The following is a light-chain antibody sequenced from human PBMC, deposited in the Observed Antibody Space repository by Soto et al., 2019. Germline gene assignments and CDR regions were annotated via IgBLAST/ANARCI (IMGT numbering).Light chain of an antibody. V-gene: IGKV1-5*03. CDR1: HSISRQ. J-gene: IGKJ1*01. CDR2: QAS. CDR3: LQYQSYWT. Sequence: DIQMTQSPSTLSASVEDRVSVTCRASHSISRQLAWYQQKPGKAPNLLIYQASNLETGVPSRFSGSGSGTEFTLTISSLQPDDLATHYCLQYQSYWTFGQGTKVEVK.